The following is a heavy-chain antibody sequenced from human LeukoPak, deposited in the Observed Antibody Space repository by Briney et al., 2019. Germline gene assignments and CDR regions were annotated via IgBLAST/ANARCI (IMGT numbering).Heavy chain of an antibody. D-gene: IGHD3-10*01. V-gene: IGHV3-23*01. Sequence: PGGSLRLSCAASGFTFSSYAMSWVRQAPGKGLEWVSAISGSGISTYYADSVKGRFTISRDNSKNMLYLQMNGLRVEDTAVYYCAKVAMSGSSFDYWGQGTLVTVSS. CDR1: GFTFSSYA. CDR3: AKVAMSGSSFDY. J-gene: IGHJ4*02. CDR2: ISGSGIST.